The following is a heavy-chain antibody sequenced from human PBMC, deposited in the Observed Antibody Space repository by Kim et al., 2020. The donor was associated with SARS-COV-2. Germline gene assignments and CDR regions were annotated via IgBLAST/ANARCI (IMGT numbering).Heavy chain of an antibody. CDR1: GFTFSSYA. CDR3: AKSRVGVATSPDY. D-gene: IGHD2-15*01. V-gene: IGHV3-23*01. J-gene: IGHJ4*02. CDR2: ISGGGGNT. Sequence: GGSLRLSCAASGFTFSSYAMSWVRQAPGKGLEWVSAISGGGGNTYYADSVKGRFTISRDNSKNTLYLQMNSLRAEDTAVDYCAKSRVGVATSPDYWGQGTLVTVSS.